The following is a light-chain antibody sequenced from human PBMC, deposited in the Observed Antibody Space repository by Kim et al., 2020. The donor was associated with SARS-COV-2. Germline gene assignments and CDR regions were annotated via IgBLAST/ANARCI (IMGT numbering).Light chain of an antibody. CDR2: DVT. CDR3: SSYTISSTLYV. V-gene: IGLV2-14*03. Sequence: QSITITCTGSSRDVVGSNYVSWYQPHPGKAPKVMIYDVTNRPSGVSNRFSGSKSGNTASLTISGLQAEDEADYYCSSYTISSTLYVFGTGTKVTVL. CDR1: SRDVVGSNY. J-gene: IGLJ1*01.